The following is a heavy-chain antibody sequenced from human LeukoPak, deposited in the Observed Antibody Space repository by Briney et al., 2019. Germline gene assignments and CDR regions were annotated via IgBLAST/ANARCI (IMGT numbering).Heavy chain of an antibody. J-gene: IGHJ4*02. Sequence: SETLSLTCTFSGGSISGYYWNWIRQPPGKGLEWIGYIYYSGSTNYNPSLKSRVTISVDTSKNQFSLKLSSVTAADTALYYCARGGSGSYYGFDYWGQGTLVTVSS. V-gene: IGHV4-59*01. CDR1: GGSISGYY. CDR2: IYYSGST. D-gene: IGHD3-10*01. CDR3: ARGGSGSYYGFDY.